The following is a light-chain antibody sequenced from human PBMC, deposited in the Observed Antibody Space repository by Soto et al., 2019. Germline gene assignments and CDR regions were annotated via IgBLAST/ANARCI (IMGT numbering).Light chain of an antibody. J-gene: IGKJ2*01. Sequence: EIVLTQSPDTLYLSPGEGATLSCRASQRVNSSYFAWYQQKPGQAPSLLISGASDRATRVPARVSGSGSGTDFTLTISRLEPEDFAVYYCQQYVNSPVTFGQGTKLE. CDR1: QRVNSSY. CDR3: QQYVNSPVT. CDR2: GAS. V-gene: IGKV3-20*01.